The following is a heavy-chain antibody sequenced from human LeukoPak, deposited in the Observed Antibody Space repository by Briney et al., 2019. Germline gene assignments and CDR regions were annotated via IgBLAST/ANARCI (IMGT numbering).Heavy chain of an antibody. Sequence: SETLSLTCTVSGDSISSGGYSWGWIRQPPGMGLEWIGYIYPGGSTFYNSSLKSQVAISVDRSKNQFSLKLSSVTAADTAVYYCARGARGYCSGGTCHPGNYCDYWGQGTLVTVSS. J-gene: IGHJ4*02. CDR3: ARGARGYCSGGTCHPGNYCDY. CDR1: GDSISSGGYS. CDR2: IYPGGST. V-gene: IGHV4-30-2*01. D-gene: IGHD2-15*01.